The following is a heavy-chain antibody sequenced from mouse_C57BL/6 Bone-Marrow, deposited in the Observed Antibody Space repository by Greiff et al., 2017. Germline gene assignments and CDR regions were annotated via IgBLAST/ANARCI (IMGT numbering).Heavy chain of an antibody. D-gene: IGHD1-1*01. Sequence: VQLQQPGAELVKPGASVKLSCKASGYTFTSYWMHWVKQRPGQGLEWIGMINPNSGSTNYNEKFKSKATLTVDKSSSTAYMQLSSLTSEDSAVYYCANYYGSSGFAYWGQGTLVTVSA. CDR2: INPNSGST. V-gene: IGHV1-64*01. CDR1: GYTFTSYW. J-gene: IGHJ3*01. CDR3: ANYYGSSGFAY.